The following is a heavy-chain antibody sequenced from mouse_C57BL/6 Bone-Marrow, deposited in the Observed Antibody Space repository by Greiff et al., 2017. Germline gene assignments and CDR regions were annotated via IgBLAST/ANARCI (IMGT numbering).Heavy chain of an antibody. V-gene: IGHV8-12*01. D-gene: IGHD2-3*01. Sequence: QVTLKVSGPGILQSSQTLSLTCSFSGFSLSTSGMGVSWIRQPSGKGLEWLAHIYWDDDKRYNPSLKSRLTISKDTSRNQVFLKITSVDTADTATYYCARIGGIVDGYYDYYAMDYWGQGTSVTVSS. CDR2: IYWDDDK. J-gene: IGHJ4*01. CDR3: ARIGGIVDGYYDYYAMDY. CDR1: GFSLSTSGMG.